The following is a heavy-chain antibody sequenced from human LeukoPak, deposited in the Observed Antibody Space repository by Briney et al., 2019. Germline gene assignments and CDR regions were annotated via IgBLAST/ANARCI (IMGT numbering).Heavy chain of an antibody. CDR2: IRAYSVNT. J-gene: IGHJ4*02. V-gene: IGHV1-18*01. CDR3: AREFHTFYDILTGYYPSYYFDY. D-gene: IGHD3-9*01. CDR1: GYTFTSYG. Sequence: ASVKVSCKASGYTFTSYGIIWVRQAPRHRLECMGWIRAYSVNTNYAQKLQGRVTMTTDTSTSTAYMELRSLRSDDTAVYYCAREFHTFYDILTGYYPSYYFDYWGQGTLVTVSS.